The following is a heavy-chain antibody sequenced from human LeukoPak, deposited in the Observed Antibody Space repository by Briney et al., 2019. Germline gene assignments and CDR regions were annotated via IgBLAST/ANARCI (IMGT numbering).Heavy chain of an antibody. J-gene: IGHJ6*02. CDR2: IDPNSGGT. CDR1: GYTFTGYY. D-gene: IGHD2-21*02. CDR3: ARDFIVVVTAIPYYGMDV. Sequence: ASVKVSCKASGYTFTGYYMHWVRQAPGQGLEWMGWIDPNSGGTNYAQKFQGRATMTRDTSISTAYMELSRLRSDDTAVYYCARDFIVVVTAIPYYGMDVWGQGTTVTVSS. V-gene: IGHV1-2*02.